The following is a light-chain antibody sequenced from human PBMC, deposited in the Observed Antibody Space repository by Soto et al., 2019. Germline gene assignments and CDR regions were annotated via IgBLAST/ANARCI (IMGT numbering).Light chain of an antibody. V-gene: IGLV1-47*01. CDR1: SSNIGSNY. J-gene: IGLJ1*01. CDR2: RNN. Sequence: QSVLTQPPSASGTPVQRGTISCSGSSSNIGSNYVYWYQQLPGTAPKLLIYRNNQRPSGVPDRFSGSKSGTSASLAISGLRSEDEADYYCAAWDDSLSGFYVFGTGTKVTVL. CDR3: AAWDDSLSGFYV.